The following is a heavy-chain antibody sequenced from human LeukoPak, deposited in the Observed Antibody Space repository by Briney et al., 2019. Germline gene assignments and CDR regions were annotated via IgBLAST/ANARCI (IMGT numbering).Heavy chain of an antibody. D-gene: IGHD3-3*01. CDR3: ARDRNPLYYDFWSGYST. J-gene: IGHJ5*02. V-gene: IGHV3-48*01. CDR1: GFTFSSYS. Sequence: GGSLRLSCAASGFTFSSYSMNWVRQAPGKGLEWVSYISSSSSTIYYADPVKGRFTISRDNAKNSLYLQMNSLRAEDTAVYYCARDRNPLYYDFWSGYSTWGQGTLVTVSS. CDR2: ISSSSSTI.